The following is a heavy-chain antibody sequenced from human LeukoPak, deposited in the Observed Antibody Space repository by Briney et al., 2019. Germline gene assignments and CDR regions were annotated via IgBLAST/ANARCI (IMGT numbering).Heavy chain of an antibody. D-gene: IGHD3-3*01. V-gene: IGHV4-61*01. CDR2: IYYSGST. CDR1: GGSVSSGSYY. CDR3: ARGKPSIFGVVIIDDWFDP. J-gene: IGHJ5*02. Sequence: SETLSLTCTVSGGSVSSGSYYWSWIRQPPGKGLEWIGYIYYSGSTNYNPSLKSRVTMSVDTSKNQFSLKLSSVTAADTAVYYCARGKPSIFGVVIIDDWFDPWGQGTLVTVSS.